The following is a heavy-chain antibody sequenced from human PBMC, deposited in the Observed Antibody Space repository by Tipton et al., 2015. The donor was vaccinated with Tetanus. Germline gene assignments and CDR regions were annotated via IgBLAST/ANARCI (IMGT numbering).Heavy chain of an antibody. V-gene: IGHV3-30*18. Sequence: SLRLSCAASGFTFSSYGMHWVRQAPGKGLEWVAVISYDGSNKYYADSVKGRFTISRDNSKNTLYLQMNSLRAEDTAVYYCAKDFGPSARVPDFDYWGQGTLVTVSS. CDR2: ISYDGSNK. D-gene: IGHD2-2*01. J-gene: IGHJ4*02. CDR3: AKDFGPSARVPDFDY. CDR1: GFTFSSYG.